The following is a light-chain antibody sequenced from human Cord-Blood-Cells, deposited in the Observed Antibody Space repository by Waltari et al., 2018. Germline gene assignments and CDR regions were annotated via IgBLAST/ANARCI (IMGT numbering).Light chain of an antibody. CDR2: DVS. CDR3: SSYTSSSTLV. CDR1: SSDVGGYNY. J-gene: IGLJ1*01. V-gene: IGLV2-14*01. Sequence: QSALTQPASVSGSPGQSITTSCTGTSSDVGGYNYVSWYQQHPGKAPKLMIYDVSNRPSGVSNRFSGSKSGNTASLTISGLQADDEADYYCSSYTSSSTLVFGTGTKFTVL.